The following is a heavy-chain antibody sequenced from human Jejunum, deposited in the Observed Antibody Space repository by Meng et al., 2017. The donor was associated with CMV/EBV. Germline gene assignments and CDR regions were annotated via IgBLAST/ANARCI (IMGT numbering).Heavy chain of an antibody. CDR1: VYTFTNYG. V-gene: IGHV1-18*01. J-gene: IGHJ4*02. CDR2: ISAYNGNT. CDR3: ARVEVGITSGDY. D-gene: IGHD1-26*01. Sequence: SGVVVEEHGASLRLSFKVSVYTFTNYGITWVRQAPGQGLEWMGWISAYNGNTNYAPTLQGRVTMTTDTSTSTAYMELRSLRSDDTAVYYCARVEVGITSGDYWGQGTLVTVSS.